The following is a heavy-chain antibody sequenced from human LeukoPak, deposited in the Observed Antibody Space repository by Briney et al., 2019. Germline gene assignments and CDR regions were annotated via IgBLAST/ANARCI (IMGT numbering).Heavy chain of an antibody. CDR3: ARVPLDYHDSSGYYYPMGAFDI. CDR1: GGSISSGGYS. J-gene: IGHJ3*02. D-gene: IGHD3-22*01. Sequence: PSETLSLTCAVSGGSISSGGYSWSWIRQPPGKGLEWIGYIYHSGSTYYNPSLKSRVTISVDRSKNQFSLKLSSVTAADTAVYYCARVPLDYHDSSGYYYPMGAFDIWGQGTMVTVSS. CDR2: IYHSGST. V-gene: IGHV4-30-2*01.